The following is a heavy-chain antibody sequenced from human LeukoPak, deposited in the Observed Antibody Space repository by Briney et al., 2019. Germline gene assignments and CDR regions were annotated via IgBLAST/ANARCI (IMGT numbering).Heavy chain of an antibody. CDR1: GYTFTGYY. CDR2: INPNSGGT. CDR3: AREGXDSSGYYYFDY. D-gene: IGHD3-22*01. J-gene: IGHJ4*02. V-gene: IGHV1-2*02. Sequence: GASVKVSCKASGYTFTGYYMHWVRQAPGQGLEWMGWINPNSGGTNYAQKFQGRVTMTRDTSISTAYMELSRLRSDDTAVYYCAREGXDSSGYYYFDYWGQGTLVTVS.